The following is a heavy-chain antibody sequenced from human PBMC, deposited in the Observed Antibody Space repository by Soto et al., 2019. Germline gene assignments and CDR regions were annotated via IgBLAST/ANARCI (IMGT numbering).Heavy chain of an antibody. D-gene: IGHD6-13*01. CDR3: AKDAGIAAAEGEPLDY. CDR2: ISYDGSNK. V-gene: IGHV3-30*18. J-gene: IGHJ4*02. Sequence: QVQLVESGGGVVQPGRSLRLSCAASGFTFSSYGMHWVRQAPGKGLEWVAVISYDGSNKYYADSVKGRFTISRDNSKNTLYLQMNSLRAEDTAVYYCAKDAGIAAAEGEPLDYWGQGTLVTVSS. CDR1: GFTFSSYG.